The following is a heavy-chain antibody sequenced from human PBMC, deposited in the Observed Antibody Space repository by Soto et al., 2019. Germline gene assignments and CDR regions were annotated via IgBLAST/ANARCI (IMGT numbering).Heavy chain of an antibody. D-gene: IGHD6-19*01. CDR2: ISSSSSYI. Sequence: PGGSLRLSCAASGFTFSSYSMNWVRQAPGKGLEWVSSISSSSSYIYYADSVKGRFTISRDNAKNSLYLQMNSLRAEDTAVYYCVPVGSSGREYFRHWGQGTLVTVSS. CDR1: GFTFSSYS. V-gene: IGHV3-21*01. CDR3: VPVGSSGREYFRH. J-gene: IGHJ1*01.